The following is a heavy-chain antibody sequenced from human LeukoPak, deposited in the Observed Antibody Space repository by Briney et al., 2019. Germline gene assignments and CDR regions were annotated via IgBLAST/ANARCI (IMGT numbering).Heavy chain of an antibody. CDR1: GGSISSSSYY. J-gene: IGHJ4*02. CDR3: ARHRGLEMATILPFDY. V-gene: IGHV4-39*01. CDR2: IYYSGST. D-gene: IGHD5-24*01. Sequence: PSETLSLTCTVSGGSISSSSYYWGWIRQPPGKGLEWIGSIYYSGSTYYNPSLKSRVTISVDTSKNQFSLKPSSVTAADTAVYYCARHRGLEMATILPFDYWGQGTLVTVSS.